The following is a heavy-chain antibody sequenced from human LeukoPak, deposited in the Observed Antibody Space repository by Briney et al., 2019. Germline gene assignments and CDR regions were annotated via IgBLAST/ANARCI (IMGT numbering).Heavy chain of an antibody. CDR2: INAGNGNT. CDR3: ARGQSRTKIVLMVYEPWDYFDY. J-gene: IGHJ4*02. D-gene: IGHD2-8*01. Sequence: ASVKVSCKASGYTFTGYYMHWVRQAPGQRLEWMGWINAGNGNTKYSQKFQGRVTITRDTSASTAYMELSSLRSEDTAVYYCARGQSRTKIVLMVYEPWDYFDYWGQGTLVTVSS. CDR1: GYTFTGYY. V-gene: IGHV1-3*01.